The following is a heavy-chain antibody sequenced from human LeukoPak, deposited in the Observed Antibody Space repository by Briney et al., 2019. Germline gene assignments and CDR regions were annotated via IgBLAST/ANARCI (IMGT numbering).Heavy chain of an antibody. CDR1: GYTFTGYY. Sequence: ASVKVSCKASGYTFTGYYMHWVRQAPGQGLEWMGWINPNSGGTNYAQKFQGRVTMTRDTSIGTAYMELSRLRSDDTAVYYCASAEKYYYDSSGYYSWWGQGTLVTVSS. CDR3: ASAEKYYYDSSGYYSW. CDR2: INPNSGGT. D-gene: IGHD3-22*01. J-gene: IGHJ4*02. V-gene: IGHV1-2*02.